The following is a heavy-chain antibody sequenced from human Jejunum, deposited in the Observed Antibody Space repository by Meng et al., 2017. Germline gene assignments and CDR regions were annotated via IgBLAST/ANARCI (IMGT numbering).Heavy chain of an antibody. D-gene: IGHD6-13*01. CDR3: VRARLAAAAGREDFEY. V-gene: IGHV4-39*07. CDR1: GASIRSGSSY. J-gene: IGHJ4*02. Sequence: QWQLPGSGPGLVNPSETLSLTCTVSGASIRSGSSYWGWIRQPPGKGLEWIGSISYGGSTFYNPSLQSRLTMSVDTSNNQFSLKLSSVIAADTAVYYCVRARLAAAAGREDFEYWGQGTLVTVSS. CDR2: ISYGGST.